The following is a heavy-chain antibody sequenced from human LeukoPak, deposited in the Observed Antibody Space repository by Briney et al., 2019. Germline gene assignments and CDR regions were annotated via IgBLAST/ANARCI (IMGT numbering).Heavy chain of an antibody. J-gene: IGHJ4*02. Sequence: GGSLRLSCAASGFTFSSYAMSWVRQAPGKGLEWVSAISGSGGSTYYADSVKGRFTISRNNSKNTLYLQMNSLRAEDTAVYYCAKVGYYYGSGSYKKMGFDYWGQGTLVTVSS. CDR3: AKVGYYYGSGSYKKMGFDY. V-gene: IGHV3-23*01. D-gene: IGHD3-10*01. CDR2: ISGSGGST. CDR1: GFTFSSYA.